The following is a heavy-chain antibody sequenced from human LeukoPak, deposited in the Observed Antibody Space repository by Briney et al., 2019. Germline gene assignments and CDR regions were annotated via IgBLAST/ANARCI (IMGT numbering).Heavy chain of an antibody. J-gene: IGHJ4*02. D-gene: IGHD1-7*01. CDR2: MNPNSGNT. Sequence: ASVKVPCKASGYTFTSYDINWVRQATGQGLEWMGWMNPNSGNTGYAQKFQGRVTITRNTSISTAYMELSSLRSEDTAVYYCTRGLTGTTSNYWGQGTPVTVSS. CDR1: GYTFTSYD. V-gene: IGHV1-8*03. CDR3: TRGLTGTTSNY.